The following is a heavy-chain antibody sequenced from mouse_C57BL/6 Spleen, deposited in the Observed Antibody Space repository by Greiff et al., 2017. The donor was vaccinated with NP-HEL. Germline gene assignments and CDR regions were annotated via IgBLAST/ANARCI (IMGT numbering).Heavy chain of an antibody. J-gene: IGHJ3*01. D-gene: IGHD1-1*01. V-gene: IGHV1-81*01. Sequence: VQLQQSGAELARPGASVKLSCKASGYTFTSYGISWVKQRTGQGLEWIGEIYPRSGNTYYNEKFKGKATLTADKSSSTAYMELRSLTSEDYAVYFCARIRNYEGFAYWGQGTLVTVSA. CDR1: GYTFTSYG. CDR2: IYPRSGNT. CDR3: ARIRNYEGFAY.